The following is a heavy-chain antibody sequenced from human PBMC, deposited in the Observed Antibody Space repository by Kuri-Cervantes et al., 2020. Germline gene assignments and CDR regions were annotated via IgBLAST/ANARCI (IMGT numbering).Heavy chain of an antibody. J-gene: IGHJ6*02. CDR2: IIPIFGTA. D-gene: IGHD3-10*01. CDR3: ARVRYYYGSGTSFYGIDV. CDR1: GGTFGSYA. Sequence: SSVTVSCKSYGGTFGSYANSWVRQDPGQGLEWMGGIIPIFGTANYAQKFQGRVTITADESTSTAHMELSTLRSEDTAVYYCARVRYYYGSGTSFYGIDVWGQGTTVTVSS. V-gene: IGHV1-69*13.